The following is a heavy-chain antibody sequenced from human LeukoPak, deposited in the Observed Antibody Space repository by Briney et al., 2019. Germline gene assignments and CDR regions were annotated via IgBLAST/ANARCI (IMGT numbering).Heavy chain of an antibody. D-gene: IGHD2-2*01. CDR2: IWYDGSNK. CDR3: ARNWGKYCSSTSCYVREFRWFDP. J-gene: IGHJ5*02. Sequence: PGGSLRLFCAASGFTFSSYGMHWVRQAPGKGLEWVAVIWYDGSNKYYADSVKGRFTISRDNSKNTLYLQMNSLRAEDTAVYYCARNWGKYCSSTSCYVREFRWFDPWGQGTLVTVSS. V-gene: IGHV3-33*01. CDR1: GFTFSSYG.